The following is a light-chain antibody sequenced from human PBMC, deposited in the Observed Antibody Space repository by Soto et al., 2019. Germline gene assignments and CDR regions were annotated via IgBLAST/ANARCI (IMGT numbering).Light chain of an antibody. J-gene: IGLJ1*01. CDR1: SSNIGNNY. CDR2: ENN. CDR3: GTWDSSLRGV. Sequence: QSVLTQPPSVSAAPGQKVTISCSGSSSNIGNNYVSWYQQLPGTAPKLLIYENNKRPSRIPDRFSGSKSGTSATLGITGLQTGDEADYYCGTWDSSLRGVFGTGTKRTAL. V-gene: IGLV1-51*02.